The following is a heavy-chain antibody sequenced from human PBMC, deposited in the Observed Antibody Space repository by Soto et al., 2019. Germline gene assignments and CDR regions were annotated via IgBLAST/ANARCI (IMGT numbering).Heavy chain of an antibody. Sequence: QAQLVQSGAEVKKPGSSVRVSCKASETIFSSYTISWLRQAPGQGLEWMGRIIPILGETNSAQKFQDRVTLTADKSTNTAYMELNSLRLEDTAVYYCARGLGGRMDDWGQGTTVTVSS. D-gene: IGHD3-16*01. CDR1: ETIFSSYT. CDR2: IIPILGET. J-gene: IGHJ6*02. CDR3: ARGLGGRMDD. V-gene: IGHV1-69*08.